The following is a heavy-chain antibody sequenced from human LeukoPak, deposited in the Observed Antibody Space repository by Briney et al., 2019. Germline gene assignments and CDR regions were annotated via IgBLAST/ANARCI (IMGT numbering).Heavy chain of an antibody. CDR3: AKSYYYDSSGQYYFDH. CDR1: GFTFSSSA. V-gene: IGHV3-23*01. J-gene: IGHJ4*02. CDR2: ISGSSGST. Sequence: GGSLRLSCAVSGFTFSSSAMSWVRQAPGKGLEWVSGISGSSGSTNYADSVKGRFTISRDKSKNTLHLQMNSLRAKDTAVYYCAKSYYYDSSGQYYFDHWGQGTLVTVSS. D-gene: IGHD3-22*01.